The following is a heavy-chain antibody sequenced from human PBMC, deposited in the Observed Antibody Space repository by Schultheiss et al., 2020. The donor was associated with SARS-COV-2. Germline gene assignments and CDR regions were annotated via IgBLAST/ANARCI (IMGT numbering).Heavy chain of an antibody. V-gene: IGHV4-59*08. CDR1: GASMSTHY. J-gene: IGHJ4*02. Sequence: SQTLSLTCTVSGASMSTHYWTWIRQPPGKGLEWIGYIYYSGTTNYNPSLKSRVTISVDRSNSLFSLELDSVTAADTAVYYCARAGIRLGPYIAVAVPFDYWGQGTLVTVSS. D-gene: IGHD6-19*01. CDR2: IYYSGTT. CDR3: ARAGIRLGPYIAVAVPFDY.